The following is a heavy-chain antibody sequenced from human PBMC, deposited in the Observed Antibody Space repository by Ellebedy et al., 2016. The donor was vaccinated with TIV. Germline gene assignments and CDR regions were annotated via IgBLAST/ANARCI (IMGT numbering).Heavy chain of an antibody. J-gene: IGHJ2*01. D-gene: IGHD3-22*01. V-gene: IGHV3-48*01. CDR3: AGVFLDSLPRLWYFDL. CDR2: ILPSGGGI. Sequence: GESLKISCEASGFAFSNFAMNWVRQAPGKAPEWLAYILPSGGGIYYAESVKGRFTIRRANANYSLFLQMTNLRAEDTGVYYCAGVFLDSLPRLWYFDLWGRGTLVTVTS. CDR1: GFAFSNFA.